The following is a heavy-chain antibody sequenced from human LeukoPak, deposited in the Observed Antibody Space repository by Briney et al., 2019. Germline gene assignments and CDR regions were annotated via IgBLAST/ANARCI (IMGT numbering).Heavy chain of an antibody. Sequence: PGGSLRLSCAASGFTFSSYAMSWVRQAPGKGLEWVSAISGSGGSTYYADSVKGRFTISRDNSKNTLYLQMSSLRAEDTAVYYCAKGDCSSTSCYAPADYWGQGTLATVSS. CDR2: ISGSGGST. CDR1: GFTFSSYA. D-gene: IGHD2-2*01. CDR3: AKGDCSSTSCYAPADY. V-gene: IGHV3-23*01. J-gene: IGHJ4*02.